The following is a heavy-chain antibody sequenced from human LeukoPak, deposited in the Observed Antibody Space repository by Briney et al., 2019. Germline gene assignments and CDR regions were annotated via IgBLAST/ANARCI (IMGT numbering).Heavy chain of an antibody. J-gene: IGHJ5*02. CDR2: IWYDGSNK. V-gene: IGHV3-33*08. D-gene: IGHD3-22*01. Sequence: GGSLRLSCAASGFTFSSYAMSWVRQAPGKGLEWVAVIWYDGSNKYYADSVKGRFTISRDNSKNTLYLQMNSLRAEDTAVHYCARDYYDSSGYPNWFDPWGQGTLVTVSS. CDR3: ARDYYDSSGYPNWFDP. CDR1: GFTFSSYA.